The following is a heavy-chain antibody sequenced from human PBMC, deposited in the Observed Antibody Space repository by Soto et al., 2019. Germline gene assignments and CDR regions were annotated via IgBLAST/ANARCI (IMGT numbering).Heavy chain of an antibody. CDR1: GGSISSYY. D-gene: IGHD3-3*01. CDR3: ATGIGAPNAFDI. J-gene: IGHJ3*02. Sequence: SETLSLTCTVFGGSISSYYWSWIRQPPGKGLEWIGYIYYTGSTNYNPSLKSRVTVSVDTSKNQFSLRLRSVTAADTAVYYCATGIGAPNAFDISGQGTMVTVSS. V-gene: IGHV4-59*12. CDR2: IYYTGST.